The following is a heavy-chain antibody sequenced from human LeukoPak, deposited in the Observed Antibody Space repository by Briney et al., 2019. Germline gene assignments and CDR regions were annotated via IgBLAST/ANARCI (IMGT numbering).Heavy chain of an antibody. V-gene: IGHV3-48*01. D-gene: IGHD6-19*01. J-gene: IGHJ4*02. CDR1: GFTSSSYS. CDR2: ISSSSSTI. Sequence: GGSLRLSCAASGFTSSSYSMNWVRQAPGKGLEWVSYISSSSSTIYYADSVKGRFTISRDNAKNSLYLQMNSLRAEDTAVYYCQSGWFSYFDYWGQGTLVTVSS. CDR3: QSGWFSYFDY.